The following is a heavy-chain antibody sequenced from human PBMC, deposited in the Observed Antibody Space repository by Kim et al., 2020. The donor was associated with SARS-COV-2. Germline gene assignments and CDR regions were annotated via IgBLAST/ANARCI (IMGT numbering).Heavy chain of an antibody. Sequence: GGSLRLSCAASGFSLGGYWMNWVRQAPGKGLEWVANIKQDGTDKHYVDSVKGRFTISRDNAKNSLYLQMNSLRAEDTAVYYCARWTSTSYYWGQVTLVTVPS. J-gene: IGHJ4*02. D-gene: IGHD2-2*01. CDR3: ARWTSTSYY. V-gene: IGHV3-7*01. CDR1: GFSLGGYW. CDR2: IKQDGTDK.